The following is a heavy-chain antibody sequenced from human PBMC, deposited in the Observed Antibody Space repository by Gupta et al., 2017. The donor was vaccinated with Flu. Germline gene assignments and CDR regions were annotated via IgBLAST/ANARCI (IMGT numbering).Heavy chain of an antibody. Sequence: EVQLVESGGGLVQPGGSLRLSCAASGFTFSSYEMNWVRQAPGKGLEWVSYISSSGSTIYYADSVKGRFTISRDNAKNSLYLQMNSLRAEDTAVYYCTLTRDPYIAVAGPHYYYGMDVWGQGTTVTVSS. D-gene: IGHD6-19*01. J-gene: IGHJ6*02. CDR3: TLTRDPYIAVAGPHYYYGMDV. CDR1: GFTFSSYE. CDR2: ISSSGSTI. V-gene: IGHV3-48*03.